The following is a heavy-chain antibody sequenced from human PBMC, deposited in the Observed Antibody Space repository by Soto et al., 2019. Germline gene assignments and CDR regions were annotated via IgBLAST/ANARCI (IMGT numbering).Heavy chain of an antibody. J-gene: IGHJ6*03. CDR3: AKVTDRGYCSSTSCSYYYMDV. V-gene: IGHV3-30*18. D-gene: IGHD2-2*01. Sequence: QVQLVESGGGVVQPGRSLRLSCAASGFTFSSYGMHWVRQAPGKGLEWVAVISYDGSNKYYADSVKGPFTISRDNSKNTLYLQMNSLRAEDTAVYYCAKVTDRGYCSSTSCSYYYMDVWGKGTTVTVSS. CDR2: ISYDGSNK. CDR1: GFTFSSYG.